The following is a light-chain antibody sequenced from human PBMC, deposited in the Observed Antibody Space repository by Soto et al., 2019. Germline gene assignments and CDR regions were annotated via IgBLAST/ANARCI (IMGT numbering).Light chain of an antibody. J-gene: IGLJ1*01. CDR1: SSDVGGYNR. V-gene: IGLV2-11*01. CDR2: DVN. Sequence: QSALTQPHSVSGSPGQSVTISCTGTSSDVGGYNRVSWYQQHPGKAPKLMLYDVNKRPSGVPDRFSGSKSGNTASLTISGLQAEDEADYYCCSYAGSYIYVFGTGTKLTVL. CDR3: CSYAGSYIYV.